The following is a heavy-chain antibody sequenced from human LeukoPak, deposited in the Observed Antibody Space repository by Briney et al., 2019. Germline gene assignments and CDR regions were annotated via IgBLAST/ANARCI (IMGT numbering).Heavy chain of an antibody. D-gene: IGHD6-25*01. J-gene: IGHJ4*02. CDR2: IRNKVNSYTT. Sequence: SGGSLRLSCVVSGFTSSDHYIDWARQAPGKGLEWVGRIRNKVNSYTTEYAASVKDRFTISRDDSKNSVWLRMNSLKTEDSAVYYCATSNSNGPSLFDYWGQGTLVTVSS. CDR3: ATSNSNGPSLFDY. V-gene: IGHV3-72*01. CDR1: GFTSSDHY.